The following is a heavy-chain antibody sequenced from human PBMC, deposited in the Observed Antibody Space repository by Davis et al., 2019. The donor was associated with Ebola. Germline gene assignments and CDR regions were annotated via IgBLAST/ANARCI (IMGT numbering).Heavy chain of an antibody. CDR3: AREIEGSGPAFDF. D-gene: IGHD3-22*01. CDR2: ISGSGSTT. Sequence: GGSLRLSCAASGFTFSSYEMNWVRQAPGKGLEWVSYISGSGSTTYYADSVKGRFTISRDNAKNSLFLQMNSLRAEDTALYYCAREIEGSGPAFDFWGQGSLVSVSS. J-gene: IGHJ4*02. CDR1: GFTFSSYE. V-gene: IGHV3-48*03.